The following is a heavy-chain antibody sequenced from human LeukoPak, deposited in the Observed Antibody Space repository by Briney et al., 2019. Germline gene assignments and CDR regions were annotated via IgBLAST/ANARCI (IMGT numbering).Heavy chain of an antibody. V-gene: IGHV4-59*12. Sequence: PSETLSLTCTVSGGSISSYYWSWIRQPPGKGLEWIGYIYYSGSTNYNPSLKSRVTISVDTSKNQFSLKLSSVTAADTAVYYCARDRGFGEFEWGQGTLVTVSS. J-gene: IGHJ4*02. D-gene: IGHD3-10*01. CDR1: GGSISSYY. CDR3: ARDRGFGEFE. CDR2: IYYSGST.